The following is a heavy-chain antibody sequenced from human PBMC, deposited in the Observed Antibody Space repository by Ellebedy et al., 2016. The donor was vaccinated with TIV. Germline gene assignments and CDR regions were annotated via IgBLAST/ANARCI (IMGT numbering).Heavy chain of an antibody. V-gene: IGHV3-23*01. CDR2: INASGGST. Sequence: PGGSLRLSCAASEFTFSSFAMNWVRQAPGEGLEWVSGINASGGSTYYADSVKGRFTISRDNSRNTLYLQMNSLRAEDTAGDFCAKVYSQGLRDAFDIWGQGTMVTVSS. CDR3: AKVYSQGLRDAFDI. J-gene: IGHJ3*02. D-gene: IGHD6-13*01. CDR1: EFTFSSFA.